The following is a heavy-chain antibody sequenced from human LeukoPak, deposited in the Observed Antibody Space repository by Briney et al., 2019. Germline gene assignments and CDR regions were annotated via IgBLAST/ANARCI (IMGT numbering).Heavy chain of an antibody. J-gene: IGHJ6*01. CDR3: AKMKGHPLPKYYMDV. D-gene: IGHD1-26*01. CDR2: ISGSGDNT. Sequence: QPGGSLRLSCAASGFTFSGFAMSWVRRTPGKGLEWVSGISGSGDNTLYADSVKGRFTISRDNSKNTLYLEMNSLRAADTAIYYCAKMKGHPLPKYYMDVWGQGTTVTVSS. CDR1: GFTFSGFA. V-gene: IGHV3-23*01.